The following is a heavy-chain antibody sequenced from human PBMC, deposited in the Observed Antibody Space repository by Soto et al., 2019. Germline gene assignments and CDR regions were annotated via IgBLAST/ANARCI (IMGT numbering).Heavy chain of an antibody. V-gene: IGHV1-69*13. Sequence: SVKVSCKASGDTFSSYSVSWVGQAPGQGLEWMGGIIPIFGTANYAQKFQGRVTITADESTSTAYMELSSLRSEDTAVYYCARDSDMGATDYWGQGTLVTVSS. J-gene: IGHJ4*02. CDR3: ARDSDMGATDY. CDR1: GDTFSSYS. CDR2: IIPIFGTA. D-gene: IGHD1-26*01.